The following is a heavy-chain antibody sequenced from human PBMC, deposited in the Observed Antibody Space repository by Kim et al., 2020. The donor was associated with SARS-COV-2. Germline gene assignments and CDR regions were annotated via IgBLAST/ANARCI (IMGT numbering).Heavy chain of an antibody. CDR3: TTKNY. CDR2: NRDGRWQ. V-gene: IGHV3-7*01. Sequence: NRDGRWQNYVGSLRGRFTISRDNTRNSLYLHMESLRAEDTAVYYCTTKNYWGQGTLVTVSS. J-gene: IGHJ4*02.